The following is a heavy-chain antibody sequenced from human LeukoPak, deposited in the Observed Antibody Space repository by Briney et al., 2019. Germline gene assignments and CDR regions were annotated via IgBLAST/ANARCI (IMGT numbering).Heavy chain of an antibody. CDR3: ANTAVRVVISS. Sequence: GESLRLSCAASGFTFSSYAMSWVRQAPGKGLEWVSAISGSGGSTYYADSVKGRFTISRDNSKNTLYLQMNSLRAEDTAVYYCANTAVRVVISSWGQGTLVTVSS. CDR2: ISGSGGST. V-gene: IGHV3-23*01. D-gene: IGHD3-22*01. J-gene: IGHJ5*02. CDR1: GFTFSSYA.